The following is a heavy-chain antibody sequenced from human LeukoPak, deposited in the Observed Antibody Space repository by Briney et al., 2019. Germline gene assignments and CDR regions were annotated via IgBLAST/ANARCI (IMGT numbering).Heavy chain of an antibody. CDR3: ARDMGIVGATIGGAFDI. D-gene: IGHD1-26*01. V-gene: IGHV3-53*01. J-gene: IGHJ3*02. CDR2: IYSGGNT. Sequence: QPGGSLRLSCAASGFTVSSNYMSWVRQAPGKGLEWVSVIYSGGNTYYADSVKGRLTISRDNSKNTLYLQMNSLRAEDTAVYYCARDMGIVGATIGGAFDIWGQGTMVTVSS. CDR1: GFTVSSNY.